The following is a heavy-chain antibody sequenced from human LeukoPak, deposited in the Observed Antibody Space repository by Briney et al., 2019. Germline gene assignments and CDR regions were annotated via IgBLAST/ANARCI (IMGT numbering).Heavy chain of an antibody. CDR3: VKWGDYDILTGYYDADY. Sequence: GGSLRLSCAASGFTFSNYAMSWVRQAPGKGLEWVSAVSGRDDSTYYADSLKGRFTISRDTSKNTLYLQMNSLRAEDTAVYYCVKWGDYDILTGYYDADYWGQGTLVTVSS. J-gene: IGHJ4*02. CDR1: GFTFSNYA. D-gene: IGHD3-9*01. CDR2: VSGRDDST. V-gene: IGHV3-23*01.